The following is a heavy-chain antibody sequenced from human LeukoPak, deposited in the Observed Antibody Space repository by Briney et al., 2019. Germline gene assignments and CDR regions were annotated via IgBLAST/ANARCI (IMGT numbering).Heavy chain of an antibody. J-gene: IGHJ6*03. CDR1: GFTFNNYG. CDR3: AKDRWGTVTNYYMDV. D-gene: IGHD4-17*01. Sequence: GGSLRLSCAASGFTFNNYGMHWVRQAPGKGLEWVTFIRYDGSNEYYADSVKGRFTISRDNSNNTLYLQMNSLRAEDTAVCYCAKDRWGTVTNYYMDVWGKGTTVTISS. V-gene: IGHV3-30*02. CDR2: IRYDGSNE.